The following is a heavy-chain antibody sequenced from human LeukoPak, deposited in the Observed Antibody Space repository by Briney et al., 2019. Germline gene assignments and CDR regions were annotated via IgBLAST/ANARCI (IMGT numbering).Heavy chain of an antibody. V-gene: IGHV4-39*01. J-gene: IGHJ6*04. Sequence: SETLSLTCNVSGASFKTSNSYWGWIRQSPGKGLEWIGTMSVSGTTYSNPPLKSRVTISVDTSKNQFSLKLSSVTTADTAVYYCAELGITMIGGVWGKGTTVTISS. CDR3: AELGITMIGGV. CDR1: GASFKTSNSY. CDR2: MSVSGTT. D-gene: IGHD3-10*02.